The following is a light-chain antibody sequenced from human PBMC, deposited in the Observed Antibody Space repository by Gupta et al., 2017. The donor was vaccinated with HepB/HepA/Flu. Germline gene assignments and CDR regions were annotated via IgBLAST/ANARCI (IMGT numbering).Light chain of an antibody. CDR1: SSNVGRDN. Sequence: QSVLTQPPSASGTPGQRVTITCSGSSSNVGRDNVYWYQQLPGTAPKLLIYTDDQRPSGVPDRFSGSTSGTSASLTISGAQAEDEADYDCDGRDNRLSGWVFGTGTRLTVL. CDR2: TDD. CDR3: DGRDNRLSGWV. V-gene: IGLV1-47*02. J-gene: IGLJ1*01.